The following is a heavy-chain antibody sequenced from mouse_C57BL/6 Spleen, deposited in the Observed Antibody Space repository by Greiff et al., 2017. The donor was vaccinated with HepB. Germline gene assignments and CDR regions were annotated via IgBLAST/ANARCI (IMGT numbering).Heavy chain of an antibody. Sequence: DVKLQESGPGLVKPSQSLSLTCSVTGYSITSGYYWNWIRQFPGNKLEWMGYISYDGSNNYNPSLKNRISITRDTSKNQFFLKLNSVTTEDTATYYCARDSRYYYGRSYYFDYWGQGTTLTVSS. CDR3: ARDSRYYYGRSYYFDY. CDR1: GYSITSGYY. D-gene: IGHD1-1*01. J-gene: IGHJ2*01. CDR2: ISYDGSN. V-gene: IGHV3-6*01.